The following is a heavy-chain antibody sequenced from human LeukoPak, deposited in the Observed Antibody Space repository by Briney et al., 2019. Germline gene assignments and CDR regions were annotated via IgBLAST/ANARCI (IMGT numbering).Heavy chain of an antibody. CDR3: AKDLRPDGVYYFDY. D-gene: IGHD4-17*01. CDR1: GFTFSNFV. J-gene: IGHJ4*02. V-gene: IGHV3-64D*09. CDR2: INDNGYNT. Sequence: PGGSLRLSCSASGFTFSNFVMHWVRQAPGKGLEYVAIINDNGYNTDYAGSVKGRFTVARDNSKNTLYLQMNSLRAEDTAVYYCAKDLRPDGVYYFDYWGQGTLVTVSS.